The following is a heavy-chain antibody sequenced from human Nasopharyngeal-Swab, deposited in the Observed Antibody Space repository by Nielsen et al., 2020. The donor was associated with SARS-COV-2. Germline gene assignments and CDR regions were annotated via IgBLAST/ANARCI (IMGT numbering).Heavy chain of an antibody. CDR1: GYTLTELS. Sequence: ASVKVSCKVSGYTLTELSTHWVRQAPGKGLEWMGGFDPEDGETIYAQKFQGRVTMTEDTSTDTAYMELSSLRSEDTAVYYCATGPAVAGTNWFDPWGQGTLVTVSS. D-gene: IGHD6-19*01. CDR3: ATGPAVAGTNWFDP. J-gene: IGHJ5*02. V-gene: IGHV1-24*01. CDR2: FDPEDGET.